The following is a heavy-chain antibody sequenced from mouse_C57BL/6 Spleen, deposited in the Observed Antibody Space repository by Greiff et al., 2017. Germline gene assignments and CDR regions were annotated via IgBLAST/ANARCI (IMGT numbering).Heavy chain of an antibody. Sequence: QVPLKQSGPGILQSSQTLSLTCSFSGFSLSTSGMGVSWIRQPSGKGLEWLAHIYWDDDKRYTPALKSRLTISKDTSRNQVFLNIPSVDTADTGTYYCARSFYYGNSFVDYWGQGTTLTVSS. CDR2: IYWDDDK. V-gene: IGHV8-12*01. D-gene: IGHD2-1*01. CDR1: GFSLSTSGMG. CDR3: ARSFYYGNSFVDY. J-gene: IGHJ2*01.